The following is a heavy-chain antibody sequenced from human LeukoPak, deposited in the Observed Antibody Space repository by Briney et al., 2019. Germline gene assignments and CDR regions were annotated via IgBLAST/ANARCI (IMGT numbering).Heavy chain of an antibody. CDR3: ARHPSNYYDSSGYFGCFDP. J-gene: IGHJ5*02. CDR1: GYTFTNYY. Sequence: ASVKVSCKASGYTFTNYYTHWVRQAPGQGLEWMGIINPSGGGTTYAQKFQGRVSMTRDTSTSTFYMDLSSLRSEDTAVNYCARHPSNYYDSSGYFGCFDPWGQGTLVTVSS. CDR2: INPSGGGT. D-gene: IGHD3-22*01. V-gene: IGHV1-46*01.